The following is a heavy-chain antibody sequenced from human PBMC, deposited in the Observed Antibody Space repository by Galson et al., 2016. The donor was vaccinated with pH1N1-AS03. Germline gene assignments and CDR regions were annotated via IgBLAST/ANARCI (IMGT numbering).Heavy chain of an antibody. CDR2: INQDENEK. Sequence: SLRLSCAASGFTFKSYWMSWVRQAPGKGLEWVANINQDENEKYCVDSVKGRFTISGDNAKNSLYLEMNSLRAEDTALYYCARESTGTESIVVVTGRYGYYYMDVWGKGTTVTVSS. D-gene: IGHD2-21*02. CDR3: ARESTGTESIVVVTGRYGYYYMDV. J-gene: IGHJ6*03. V-gene: IGHV3-7*03. CDR1: GFTFKSYW.